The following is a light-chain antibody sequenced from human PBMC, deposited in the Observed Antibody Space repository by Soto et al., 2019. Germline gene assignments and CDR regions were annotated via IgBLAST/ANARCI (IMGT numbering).Light chain of an antibody. CDR3: AAWDDDLSGVV. Sequence: QSVLTQPPSASGTPGQRVTISCSGSSSNIGSNAVNWYQQLPGTAPNLLIYDNNQRPSGVPDRVSGSKSGTSASLAISGLQSEDEADYYCAAWDDDLSGVVFGGGTKVTVL. CDR1: SSNIGSNA. CDR2: DNN. V-gene: IGLV1-44*01. J-gene: IGLJ2*01.